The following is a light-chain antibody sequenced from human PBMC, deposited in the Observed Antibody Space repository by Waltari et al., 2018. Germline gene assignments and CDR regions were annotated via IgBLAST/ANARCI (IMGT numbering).Light chain of an antibody. CDR3: QQSYSTPLT. CDR2: ATS. J-gene: IGKJ4*01. Sequence: DIQMTQSPSSLSASVGDRVTITCRASRTIRNHLNWYQLIPGKAPKLLIYATSTLESGVPSTFSGSGSGTEFTLTISSLQPDDFATYYCQQSYSTPLTFGGGTRVDIK. V-gene: IGKV1-39*01. CDR1: RTIRNH.